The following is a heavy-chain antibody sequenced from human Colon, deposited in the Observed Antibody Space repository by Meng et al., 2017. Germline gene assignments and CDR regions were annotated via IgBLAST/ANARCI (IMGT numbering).Heavy chain of an antibody. CDR1: GFAFRSYW. CDR3: TKDGSGRSAY. V-gene: IGHV3-7*01. D-gene: IGHD6-19*01. J-gene: IGHJ4*02. Sequence: GESLKISCAASGFAFRSYWMGWVRQVPGKGLEWVANIKPDGGEEYYLDSVRGRFTISRDNAKNSLYLQMNSLRAEDTAVYYCTKDGSGRSAYWGQGTLVTVSS. CDR2: IKPDGGEE.